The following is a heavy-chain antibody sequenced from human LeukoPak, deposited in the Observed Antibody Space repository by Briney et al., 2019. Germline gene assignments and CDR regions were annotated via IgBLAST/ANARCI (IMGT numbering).Heavy chain of an antibody. J-gene: IGHJ5*02. CDR1: GCTFSSYT. CDR3: AADNHYYRNWFDP. Sequence: GSSVKVSCKASGCTFSSYTISWVRQAPGQGLEWMGRIIPILGIANYAQKFQGRVTITADKSTSTAYMELSSLRSEDTAVYYCAADNHYYRNWFDPCGQGTLVTVSS. V-gene: IGHV1-69*02. D-gene: IGHD3-22*01. CDR2: IIPILGIA.